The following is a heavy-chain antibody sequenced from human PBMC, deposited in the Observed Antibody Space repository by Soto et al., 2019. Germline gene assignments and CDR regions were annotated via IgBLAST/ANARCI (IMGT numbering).Heavy chain of an antibody. D-gene: IGHD5-18*01. Sequence: PGGSLRLSCAASGFSFSSYAMSWVRQAPGEGPDWVSAISDSGGSTYYADSVKGRFTISRDNSKNTLYLQMNSLRTEDTAVYYCAKDGTWIQLWFDYWGQGTLVTVSS. J-gene: IGHJ4*02. CDR1: GFSFSSYA. V-gene: IGHV3-23*01. CDR3: AKDGTWIQLWFDY. CDR2: ISDSGGST.